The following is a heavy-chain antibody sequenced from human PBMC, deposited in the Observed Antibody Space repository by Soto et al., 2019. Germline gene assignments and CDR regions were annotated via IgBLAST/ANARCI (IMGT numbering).Heavy chain of an antibody. Sequence: EVQLVESGGGLVQPGGSLRLSCAASGFTFSSYSMNLVRQAPGKGLEWVSYISTSSSTIYYADSVKGRFTISRDNAKNSLYLQMNSLRAEDTAVYYCARDLWGVGVPGPWGQGTLVTVSS. V-gene: IGHV3-48*01. CDR2: ISTSSSTI. CDR3: ARDLWGVGVPGP. CDR1: GFTFSSYS. D-gene: IGHD3-16*01. J-gene: IGHJ5*02.